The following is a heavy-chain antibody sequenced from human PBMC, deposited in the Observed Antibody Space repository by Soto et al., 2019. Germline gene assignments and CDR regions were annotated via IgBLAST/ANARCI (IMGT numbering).Heavy chain of an antibody. V-gene: IGHV1-46*01. CDR2: IFPSGGST. CDR1: GFGLTGHY. CDR3: SSSRISVVRGVIITSAYGMDF. D-gene: IGHD3-10*01. J-gene: IGHJ6*02. Sequence: ASVKASSKAIGFGLTGHYIHGVRQAPGQGLEWMGTIFPSGGSTSYAQKFQGRVTITRDTSASTAYMELSSLTAEDTAVYYCSSSRISVVRGVIITSAYGMDFWGQGTTVIVFS.